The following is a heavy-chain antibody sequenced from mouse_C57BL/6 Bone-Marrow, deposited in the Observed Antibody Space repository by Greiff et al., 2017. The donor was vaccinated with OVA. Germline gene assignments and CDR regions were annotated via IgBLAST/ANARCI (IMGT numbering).Heavy chain of an antibody. V-gene: IGHV2-6*02. CDR1: GFSLTSYG. CDR2: IWSDGST. Sequence: VQLKESGPGLVAPSQSLSISCTVSGFSLTSYGVHWVRQPPGKGLEWLVLIWSDGSTIYNSAPISRLSISKDNSKSQVILKMNRLQTDDTAMYYCARNYYGSSYYAMDYWGQGTSVTVSS. D-gene: IGHD1-1*01. CDR3: ARNYYGSSYYAMDY. J-gene: IGHJ4*01.